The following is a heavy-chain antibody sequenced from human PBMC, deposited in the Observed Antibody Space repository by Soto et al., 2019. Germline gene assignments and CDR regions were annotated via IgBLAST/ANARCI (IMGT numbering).Heavy chain of an antibody. J-gene: IGHJ4*02. CDR1: GFTFSSYG. Sequence: GGSLILSCAASGFTFSSYGMHWVRQAPGKGLEWVAVISYDGSNKYYADSVKGRFTISRDNSKNTLYLQMNSLRAEDTAVYYCAKNGRNDILPGYIFACWGQGTLVTVSS. D-gene: IGHD3-9*01. CDR3: AKNGRNDILPGYIFAC. CDR2: ISYDGSNK. V-gene: IGHV3-30*18.